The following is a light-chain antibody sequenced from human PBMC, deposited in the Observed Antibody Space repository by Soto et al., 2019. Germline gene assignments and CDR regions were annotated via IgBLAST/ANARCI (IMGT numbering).Light chain of an antibody. CDR3: QQFHSFSPT. Sequence: DIQMTQSPSTLSASVGDRVTITCRASQSISSWLAWYQQKPGKAPKLLIYKASSLESGVPSRFSGSGSGTKFTLTISSLQPDDFATYYCQQFHSFSPTFGQGTKVEIK. CDR2: KAS. CDR1: QSISSW. J-gene: IGKJ1*01. V-gene: IGKV1-5*03.